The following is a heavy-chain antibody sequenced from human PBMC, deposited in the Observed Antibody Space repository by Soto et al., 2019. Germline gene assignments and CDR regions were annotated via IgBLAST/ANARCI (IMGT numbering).Heavy chain of an antibody. CDR3: TRGQGNH. Sequence: QVQLVQSGAEVKKPGASVGVSCKASGYTFTSYDIYWVRQATGQGLEWMGWMNPFSGNAVYTQKFQDRVTMTRDTSINTAYMEMSGLRSEDTAVYDCTRGQGNHWGQGSLVTVSS. J-gene: IGHJ4*02. CDR1: GYTFTSYD. V-gene: IGHV1-8*01. CDR2: MNPFSGNA.